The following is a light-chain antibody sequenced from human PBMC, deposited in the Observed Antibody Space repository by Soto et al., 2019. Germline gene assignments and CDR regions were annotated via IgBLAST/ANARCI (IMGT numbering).Light chain of an antibody. J-gene: IGLJ1*01. CDR1: SSDVGGYNY. CDR3: HSYAGKYTYV. Sequence: QSALTQPRSVSGSPGQSVTISCTGASSDVGGYNYVSWYQQHSDKAPKLIIYDVTERPSGVPDRYSGSKSGNTASLMISGLQPEDEADYYCHSYAGKYTYVFGTGTKVTVL. V-gene: IGLV2-11*01. CDR2: DVT.